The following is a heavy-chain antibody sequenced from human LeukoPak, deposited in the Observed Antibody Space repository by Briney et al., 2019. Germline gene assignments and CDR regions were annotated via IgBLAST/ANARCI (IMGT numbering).Heavy chain of an antibody. J-gene: IGHJ4*02. CDR3: ARERGSLTGYLSIGY. CDR1: GGSISSYY. D-gene: IGHD3-9*01. V-gene: IGHV4-59*01. CDR2: IYYSGST. Sequence: SETLSLTCTVSGGSISSYYWSWIRQPPGKGLEWIGYIYYSGSTNYNPSLKSRVTISVDTSKNQFSLKLSSVTAADTAVYYCARERGSLTGYLSIGYWGQGTLVTVSS.